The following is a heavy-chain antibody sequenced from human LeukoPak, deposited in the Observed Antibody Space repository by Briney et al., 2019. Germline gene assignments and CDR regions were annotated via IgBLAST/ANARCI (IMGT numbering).Heavy chain of an antibody. CDR3: ARDRGTWNDDGFDY. D-gene: IGHD1-1*01. CDR1: GGSISSTSYY. Sequence: SETLSLTCTVSGGSISSTSYYWGWIRQPPGKGLEWIGSIYYSWDTYYNPSLKSRVTISVDTSKNQFSLKLSSVTAADTAVYYCARDRGTWNDDGFDYWGQGTLVTVSS. CDR2: IYYSWDT. J-gene: IGHJ4*02. V-gene: IGHV4-39*02.